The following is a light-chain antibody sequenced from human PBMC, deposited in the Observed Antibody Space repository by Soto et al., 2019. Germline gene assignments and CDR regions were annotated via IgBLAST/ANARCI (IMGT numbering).Light chain of an antibody. Sequence: MTQSPSSVSASVGDRLIITCRAGQDVRAWLAWYQQTPGKVPKLLFHGVSHLLPGVPSRFSGSGTATEFTLTIDSLQPEDSGTYSCQQARSFPLKFCGGTKVEV. CDR3: QQARSFPLK. V-gene: IGKV1D-12*01. CDR2: GVS. J-gene: IGKJ4*01. CDR1: QDVRAW.